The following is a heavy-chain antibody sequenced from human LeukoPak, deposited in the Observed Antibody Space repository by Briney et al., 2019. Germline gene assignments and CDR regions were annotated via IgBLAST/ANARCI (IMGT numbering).Heavy chain of an antibody. Sequence: GGSLRLSCAASGFTFSSYAMSWVRQAPGKGLEWVSTIGGSGGRTNYADSVKGRFTISRDNSKNTLYLQMNSLKTEDTAVYYCTTDPGCSSTSCYHWGQGTLVTVSS. D-gene: IGHD2-2*01. CDR3: TTDPGCSSTSCYH. J-gene: IGHJ5*02. CDR2: IGGSGGRT. V-gene: IGHV3-23*01. CDR1: GFTFSSYA.